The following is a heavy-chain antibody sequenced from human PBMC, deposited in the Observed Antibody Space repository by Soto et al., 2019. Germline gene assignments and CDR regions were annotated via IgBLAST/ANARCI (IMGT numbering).Heavy chain of an antibody. D-gene: IGHD2-8*02. CDR2: IYHTGRT. V-gene: IGHV4-30-4*01. CDR1: GDSMSRGDYY. Sequence: SETLSLTCTVSGDSMSRGDYYWSWIRQPPGKGLEWIGFIYHTGRTYYSPSLKGRVDISVDTSKNQFSLKLTSVTAADTAVYYCARDKITGLFDYWGQGTLVTVSS. CDR3: ARDKITGLFDY. J-gene: IGHJ4*02.